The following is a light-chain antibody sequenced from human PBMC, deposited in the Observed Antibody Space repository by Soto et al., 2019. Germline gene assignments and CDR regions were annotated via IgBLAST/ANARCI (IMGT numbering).Light chain of an antibody. CDR3: QQYKSWWT. CDR2: GAS. CDR1: QSISSN. J-gene: IGKJ1*01. Sequence: DIVMTQSPATLSVSPGERATLSCRAGQSISSNLAWYQQKPGQAPRLLIYGASTRATGIPARFSGSGSGTEFTLTISSLQSEDFAVYYCQQYKSWWTFGQGTKVEI. V-gene: IGKV3-15*01.